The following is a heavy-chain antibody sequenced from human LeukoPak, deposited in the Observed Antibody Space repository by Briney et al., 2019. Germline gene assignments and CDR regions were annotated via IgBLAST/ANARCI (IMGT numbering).Heavy chain of an antibody. D-gene: IGHD3-10*02. CDR1: GFTFSSYG. V-gene: IGHV3-30*02. CDR3: ARGLYFRGVIEYGMDV. J-gene: IGHJ6*02. CDR2: IRYDGSNK. Sequence: GGSLRLSCAASGFTFSSYGMHWVRQAPGKGLEWVAFIRYDGSNKYYADSVKGRFTISRDNSKNTLYLQMNSLRAEDTAVYYCARGLYFRGVIEYGMDVWGQGTTVTVSS.